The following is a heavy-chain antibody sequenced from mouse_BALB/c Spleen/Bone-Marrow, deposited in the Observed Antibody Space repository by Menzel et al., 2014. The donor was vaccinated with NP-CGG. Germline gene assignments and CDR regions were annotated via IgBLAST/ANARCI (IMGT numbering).Heavy chain of an antibody. CDR1: GLTLRSYA. CDR3: ARQWFAY. CDR2: ISSGGTYT. Sequence: EVKLMESGGGLVKPGGSLKLSGAASGLTLRSYAWSWVRQTPGKRRGWAATISSGGTYTYYPDSVKGRFTISRDNAKNTLYLQMSSLRSEDTATYYCARQWFAYWGQGTLVTVSA. V-gene: IGHV5-9-3*01. J-gene: IGHJ3*01.